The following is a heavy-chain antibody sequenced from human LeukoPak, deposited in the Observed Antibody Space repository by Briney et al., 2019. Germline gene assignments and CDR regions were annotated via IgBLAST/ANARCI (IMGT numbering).Heavy chain of an antibody. D-gene: IGHD3-10*01. CDR1: GGSISSYY. V-gene: IGHV4-59*08. Sequence: SETLSLTCTVSGGSISSYYWSWIRQPPGKGLEWIGYIYYSGSTNYNPSLKGRVTISVDTSKNQFSLKLSSVTAADTAVYYCAKTMVRGVEYYYGMDVWGQGTTVTVSS. CDR2: IYYSGST. J-gene: IGHJ6*02. CDR3: AKTMVRGVEYYYGMDV.